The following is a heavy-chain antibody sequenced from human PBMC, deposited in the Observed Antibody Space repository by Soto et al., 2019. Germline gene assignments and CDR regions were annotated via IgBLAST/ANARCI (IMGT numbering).Heavy chain of an antibody. V-gene: IGHV4-34*01. CDR3: ARRLEYSDILTGPKNFAY. CDR2: INHSGST. CDR1: GGSFSGYY. Sequence: SETLSLTCAVYGGSFSGYYWSWIRQPPGKGLEWIGEINHSGSTNYNPSLKSRVTISVDTSKNQFSLKLSSVTAADTAVYYCARRLEYSDILTGPKNFAYWGQGSLVTVSS. J-gene: IGHJ4*02. D-gene: IGHD3-9*01.